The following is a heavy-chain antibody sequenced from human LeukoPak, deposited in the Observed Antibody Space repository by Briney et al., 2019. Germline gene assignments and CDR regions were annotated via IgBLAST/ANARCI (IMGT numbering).Heavy chain of an antibody. CDR1: EFTFSSYW. CDR2: IKQDGSEK. J-gene: IGHJ6*03. Sequence: GGSLRLSCAASEFTFSSYWMSWVRQAPGKGLEWVANIKQDGSEKYYVDSVKGRFTISRDNAKNSLYLQMNSLRAEDTAVYYCATYKGKVRGVTNYYYYTDVWGKGTTVTISS. V-gene: IGHV3-7*01. D-gene: IGHD3-10*01. CDR3: ATYKGKVRGVTNYYYYTDV.